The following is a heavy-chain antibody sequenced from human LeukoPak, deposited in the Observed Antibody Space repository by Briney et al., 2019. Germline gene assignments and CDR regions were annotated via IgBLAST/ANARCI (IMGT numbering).Heavy chain of an antibody. V-gene: IGHV3-21*01. CDR1: GFTFSSYS. CDR2: ISSSSSYI. CDR3: ARPGYSGSYDDAFDI. Sequence: KSGGSLRLSCAASGFTFSSYSMNWVRRAPGKGLEWVSSISSSSSYIYYADSVKGRFTISRDNAKNSLYLQMNSLRAEDTAAYYCARPGYSGSYDDAFDIWGQGTMVTVSS. J-gene: IGHJ3*02. D-gene: IGHD1-26*01.